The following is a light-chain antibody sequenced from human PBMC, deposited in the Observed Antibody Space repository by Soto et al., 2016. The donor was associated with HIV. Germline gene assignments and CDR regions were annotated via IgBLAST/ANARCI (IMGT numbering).Light chain of an antibody. Sequence: IQMTQSPSTLSASVGDRVTITCRASQSISSWLAWYQQKPGTAPKLLIYKASSLESGVPSRFSGSGSGTEFTLTISSLQPDDFATYYCQQYNSYWWTFGQGTKVEIK. CDR1: QSISSW. CDR2: KAS. J-gene: IGKJ1*01. CDR3: QQYNSYWWT. V-gene: IGKV1-5*03.